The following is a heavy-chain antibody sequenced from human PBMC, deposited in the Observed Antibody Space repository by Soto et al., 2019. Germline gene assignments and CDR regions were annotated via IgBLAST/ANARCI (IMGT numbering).Heavy chain of an antibody. D-gene: IGHD3-10*01. CDR1: GFTVTRNY. Sequence: ELQLVESGGGLIQPGGSLRLSCAASGFTVTRNYMTWVRLAPGKGLECVSTIHTGGKTFYTDSVKGRFTVSRDASKNTVDLQMNTLSVEDTAVYCCATGGSKRVRGAIVEVFHLEFWGRGTVVTVSS. J-gene: IGHJ4*02. CDR2: IHTGGKT. CDR3: ATGGSKRVRGAIVEVFHLEF. V-gene: IGHV3-53*02.